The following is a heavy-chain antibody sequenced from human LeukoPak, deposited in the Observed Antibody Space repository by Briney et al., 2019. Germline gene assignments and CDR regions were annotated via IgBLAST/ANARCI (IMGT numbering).Heavy chain of an antibody. Sequence: GGSLRLSCGASGFMFDDYAMHWVRQAPGKGLEWVSGISSNSGSVGYADSVKGRFTISRDNAKNSLYLQMNSLRPEDTAFYYCAKGGVLEWLPINWFDSWGQGTLVIVSS. CDR3: AKGGVLEWLPINWFDS. D-gene: IGHD3-3*01. CDR2: ISSNSGSV. CDR1: GFMFDDYA. J-gene: IGHJ5*01. V-gene: IGHV3-9*01.